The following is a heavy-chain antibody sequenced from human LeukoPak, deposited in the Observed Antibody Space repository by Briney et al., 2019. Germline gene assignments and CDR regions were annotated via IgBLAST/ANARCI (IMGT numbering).Heavy chain of an antibody. J-gene: IGHJ4*02. V-gene: IGHV4-59*07. CDR3: ARGGGYASPIGY. CDR2: IYHSGST. CDR1: GGSISTYY. D-gene: IGHD5-12*01. Sequence: SDTQSLTCTLSGGSISTYYWSWIRQPPGKGLEWIGYIYHSGSTNYNPSLKSRVTISVDTSKNQFSLKLSSVTAADSAVYYCARGGGYASPIGYWGQGALVTVSS.